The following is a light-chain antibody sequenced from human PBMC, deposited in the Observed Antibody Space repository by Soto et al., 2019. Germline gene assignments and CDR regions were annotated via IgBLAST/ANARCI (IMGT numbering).Light chain of an antibody. CDR1: QSVRSY. CDR2: ESS. Sequence: EIVLTQSPATLSLSPGERATLSCRASQSVRSYLAWYQQKPGQAPRLLIYESSNRATGIPARFSGSGSGTEFTLTISSLEPEDFAVYYCQQRRDWPITFGQGTRLEIK. V-gene: IGKV3-11*01. J-gene: IGKJ5*01. CDR3: QQRRDWPIT.